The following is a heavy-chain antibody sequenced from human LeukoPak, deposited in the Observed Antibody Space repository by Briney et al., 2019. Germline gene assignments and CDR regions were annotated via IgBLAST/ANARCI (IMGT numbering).Heavy chain of an antibody. CDR2: ISAYNGNT. V-gene: IGHV1-18*01. CDR3: ARAGSTVTRYNWFDP. D-gene: IGHD4-17*01. Sequence: ASVKVSCKASRYTFTSYGISWVRQAPGQGLEWMGWISAYNGNTNYAQKLQGRVTMTTDTSTSTAYIELRSLRCDDTAVYYLARAGSTVTRYNWFDPWGKETLVTVSS. J-gene: IGHJ5*02. CDR1: RYTFTSYG.